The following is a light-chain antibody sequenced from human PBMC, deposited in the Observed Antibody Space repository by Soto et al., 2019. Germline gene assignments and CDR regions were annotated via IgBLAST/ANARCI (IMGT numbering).Light chain of an antibody. J-gene: IGKJ2*01. CDR3: QQYNNWPPGT. CDR2: GAS. CDR1: QSVSSN. V-gene: IGKV3-15*01. Sequence: EIVMTQSPATLSVSPGERATLSCSASQSVSSNLAWYQQKPGHAPRLLIYGASTRATGIPARFSGSGSGTEFTLTISSLQSEDFAVYYCQQYNNWPPGTFGQGTKLAIK.